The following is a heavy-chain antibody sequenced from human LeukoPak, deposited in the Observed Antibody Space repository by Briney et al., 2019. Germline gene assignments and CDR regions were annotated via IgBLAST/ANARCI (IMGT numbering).Heavy chain of an antibody. Sequence: GASVKVSCKASGYTFTSYGISWVRQAPGQGLEWMGWISAYNGNTNYAQKLQGRVTMTTDTSTSTAYMELRSLRSDDTAAYYCASRSAYYYDSSGSVYGMDVWGQGTTVTVSS. CDR2: ISAYNGNT. CDR3: ASRSAYYYDSSGSVYGMDV. V-gene: IGHV1-18*01. CDR1: GYTFTSYG. J-gene: IGHJ6*02. D-gene: IGHD3-22*01.